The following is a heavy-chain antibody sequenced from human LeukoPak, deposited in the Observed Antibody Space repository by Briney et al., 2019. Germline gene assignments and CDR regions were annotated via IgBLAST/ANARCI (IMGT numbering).Heavy chain of an antibody. CDR1: GDSITTYY. V-gene: IGHV4-59*12. Sequence: PSETLSLTCTVSGDSITTYYWSWIRQSPEKGLEWIGYIYHSGSTNYNPSLKSRVTISVDRSKNQFSLKLSSVTAADTAVYYCAAGGDSDLVFDYWGQGTLVTVSS. CDR3: AAGGDSDLVFDY. J-gene: IGHJ4*02. D-gene: IGHD4-17*01. CDR2: IYHSGST.